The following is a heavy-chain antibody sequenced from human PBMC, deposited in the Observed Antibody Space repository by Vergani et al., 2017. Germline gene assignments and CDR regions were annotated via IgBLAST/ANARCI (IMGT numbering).Heavy chain of an antibody. D-gene: IGHD4-11*01. CDR2: IYTSGST. Sequence: QVQLQESGPGLVKPSQTLSLTCTVSGGSISSGSYYWSWIRQPAGKGLEWIGRIYTSGSTNYNPSHKSRVTISVDTSKNQFSRKLSSVTAADTAVYYCARAQDYSNSHYYYYGMDVWGQGTTVTVSS. V-gene: IGHV4-61*02. J-gene: IGHJ6*02. CDR3: ARAQDYSNSHYYYYGMDV. CDR1: GGSISSGSYY.